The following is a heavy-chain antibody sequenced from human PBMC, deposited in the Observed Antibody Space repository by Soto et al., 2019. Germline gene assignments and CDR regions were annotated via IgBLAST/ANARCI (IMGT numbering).Heavy chain of an antibody. CDR2: INPNSGGT. J-gene: IGHJ3*02. CDR3: AILLRRGDTAIPFGPAFDI. D-gene: IGHD5-18*01. Sequence: GASVKVSCKASGYTFTGYYMHWVRQAPGQGLEWMGWINPNSGGTNYAQKFQGRVTMTRDTSISTAYMELSRLRSDDTAVYYCAILLRRGDTAIPFGPAFDIWGQGTMVTVSS. V-gene: IGHV1-2*02. CDR1: GYTFTGYY.